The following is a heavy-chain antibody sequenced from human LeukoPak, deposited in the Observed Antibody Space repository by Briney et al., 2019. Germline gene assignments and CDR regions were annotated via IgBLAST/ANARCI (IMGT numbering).Heavy chain of an antibody. CDR3: ARDKVVGATHFDY. D-gene: IGHD1-26*01. Sequence: GGSLRLSCAASGFTFRTSWMSWVRQAPGKGLEWVANIKEDGSEKYYVDSVRGRFTISRDNAKNSLYLQMNSLRAEDTAVYYCARDKVVGATHFDYWGQGTLVTVSS. CDR2: IKEDGSEK. J-gene: IGHJ4*02. CDR1: GFTFRTSW. V-gene: IGHV3-7*01.